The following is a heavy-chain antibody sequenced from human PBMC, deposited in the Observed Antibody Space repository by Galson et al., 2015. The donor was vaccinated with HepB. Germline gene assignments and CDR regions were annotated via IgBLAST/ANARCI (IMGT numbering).Heavy chain of an antibody. CDR3: ARGTGRPNHLYWYFDL. V-gene: IGHV3-13*05. Sequence: SLRLSCAASGFTFLRYDMHWVRQATGKGLEWVSAIGTAGDPYYPGSVKGRFTISRENAKNSLYLKMNSLRAGDTAVYYCARGTGRPNHLYWYFDLWGRGTLVTVSS. D-gene: IGHD1-1*01. CDR1: GFTFLRYD. CDR2: IGTAGDP. J-gene: IGHJ2*01.